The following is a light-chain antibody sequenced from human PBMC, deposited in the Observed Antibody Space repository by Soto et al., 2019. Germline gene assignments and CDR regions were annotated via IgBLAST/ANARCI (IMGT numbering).Light chain of an antibody. V-gene: IGLV3-9*01. CDR2: RDI. CDR3: QVWDSSTLWV. CDR1: NIGGKN. J-gene: IGLJ3*02. Sequence: SYELTQPLSVSVALGQTARITCGENNIGGKNVHWYQQKPGQAPVLVLYRDINRPSGIPERFSGSNSGITATLTISRAQAGDEADYYCQVWDSSTLWVFGGGTKLTV.